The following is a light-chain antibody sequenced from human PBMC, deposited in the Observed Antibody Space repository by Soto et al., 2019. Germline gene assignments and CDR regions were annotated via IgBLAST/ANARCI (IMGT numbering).Light chain of an antibody. Sequence: DIQMTQSPSSLSASVGDRVTITCQASQDIKNYLNWYQQKPGKAPNLLIYDASKLKTGDPPRFSGRASGTHFTFTIISLQPEDIATCYCQQYDHLPPLSFGGGTKVQIK. V-gene: IGKV1-33*01. CDR1: QDIKNY. CDR2: DAS. J-gene: IGKJ4*01. CDR3: QQYDHLPPLS.